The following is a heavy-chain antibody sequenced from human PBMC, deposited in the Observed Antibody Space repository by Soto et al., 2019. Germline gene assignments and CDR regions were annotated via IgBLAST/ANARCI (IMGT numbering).Heavy chain of an antibody. CDR3: AREKGSSGLDR. Sequence: QVQLVQSGAEVKKPGASVKVSCKASGYTFTRYDINWVRQATGQGLGWMGWMNPNSGNTGYAQKFQGRVTMTLNTSISTAYMELSSLRSGDTAVDYGAREKGSSGLDRGGQGALVADSS. CDR1: GYTFTRYD. J-gene: IGHJ5*02. CDR2: MNPNSGNT. V-gene: IGHV1-8*01. D-gene: IGHD6-6*01.